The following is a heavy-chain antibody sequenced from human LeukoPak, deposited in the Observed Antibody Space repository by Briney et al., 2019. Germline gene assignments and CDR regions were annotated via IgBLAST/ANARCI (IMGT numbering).Heavy chain of an antibody. V-gene: IGHV1-18*01. CDR2: ISAYNGNT. D-gene: IGHD6-19*01. Sequence: ASVKVSRKASGYTFTTYGFTWVRQAPGQGLEWMGWISAYNGNTNYAQKLQGRVTMTTDTSTSTAYMEVRSLRSDDTAVYYCARSDSSGRYGGYYYYYMDVWGEGTTVTVSS. CDR1: GYTFTTYG. J-gene: IGHJ6*03. CDR3: ARSDSSGRYGGYYYYYMDV.